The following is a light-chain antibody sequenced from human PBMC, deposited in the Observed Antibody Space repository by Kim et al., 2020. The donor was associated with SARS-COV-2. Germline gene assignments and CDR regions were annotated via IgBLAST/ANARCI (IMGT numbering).Light chain of an antibody. CDR3: QKSNSTPRT. J-gene: IGKJ1*01. Sequence: AFVGDRVTITGRASQGISSYLAWYQQKPGKVPKLLIYGASTLQSGVPSRFSGSGSGTDFTLTISSLQPEDVATYFCQKSNSTPRTFGQGTKVDIK. V-gene: IGKV1-27*01. CDR2: GAS. CDR1: QGISSY.